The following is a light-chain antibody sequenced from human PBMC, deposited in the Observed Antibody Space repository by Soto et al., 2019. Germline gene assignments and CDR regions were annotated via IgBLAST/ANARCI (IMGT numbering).Light chain of an antibody. CDR1: QSVTSNF. CDR3: QQYGRSPLLYT. CDR2: GAS. V-gene: IGKV3-20*01. J-gene: IGKJ2*01. Sequence: ENVLTQSPGTLSLSPGERATLSCRASQSVTSNFLAWYQQKPGQAPRLLIYGASTRAARVPDRFSGSGSGTDFTLTITRLEPEDFAVYYCQQYGRSPLLYTFGQGTKLGVK.